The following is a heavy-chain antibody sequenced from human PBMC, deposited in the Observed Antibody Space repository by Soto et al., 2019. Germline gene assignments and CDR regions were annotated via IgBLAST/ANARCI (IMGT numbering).Heavy chain of an antibody. D-gene: IGHD2-2*02. J-gene: IGHJ4*02. Sequence: PGGSLRLSCAASGFTFSSYAMSWFRQAPGKGLEWVSAISGSGGSTYYADSVKGRFTISRDNSKNTLYLQMNSLRAEDTAVYYCAKDQTEGDIVVVPAAIDSYWGQGTLVTVSS. CDR2: ISGSGGST. CDR1: GFTFSSYA. CDR3: AKDQTEGDIVVVPAAIDSY. V-gene: IGHV3-23*01.